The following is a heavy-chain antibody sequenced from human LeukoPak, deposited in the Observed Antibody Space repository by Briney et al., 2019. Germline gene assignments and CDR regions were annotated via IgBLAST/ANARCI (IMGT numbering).Heavy chain of an antibody. J-gene: IGHJ6*04. CDR2: INHSGST. CDR1: GGSFSSYY. CDR3: ARGYRCPKYVFVWGRTTKGGV. V-gene: IGHV4-34*01. D-gene: IGHD3-16*01. Sequence: PSETLSLTCAVYGGSFSSYYWSWIRQPPGKGLEWVGEINHSGSTNYNPSLRSRVTISVETSTNQFSLKLTSVTAADTAAFYCARGYRCPKYVFVWGRTTKGGVWDKGTTVTVSS.